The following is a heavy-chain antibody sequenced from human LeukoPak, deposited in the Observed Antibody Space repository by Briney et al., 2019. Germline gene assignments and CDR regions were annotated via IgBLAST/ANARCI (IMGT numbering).Heavy chain of an antibody. D-gene: IGHD3-16*01. V-gene: IGHV4-39*01. CDR1: GGSISSGGYY. CDR2: MSYSGST. J-gene: IGHJ2*01. CDR3: ARSSGDYVWDWYFDL. Sequence: PSESLSLTCTVSGGSISSGGYYWSWIRQPPGKGLEWLGSMSYSGSTYYHPSLKSRVTMSVDTSQNQFSLSLSSVTAADTAVYYCARSSGDYVWDWYFDLWGRGTLVTVSS.